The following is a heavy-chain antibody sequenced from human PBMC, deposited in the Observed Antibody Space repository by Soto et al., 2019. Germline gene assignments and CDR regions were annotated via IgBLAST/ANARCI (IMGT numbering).Heavy chain of an antibody. D-gene: IGHD3-22*01. J-gene: IGHJ4*02. CDR1: GFTFRNYA. Sequence: QVQLVESGGGVVQPGRSLRLSCAASGFTFRNYAMHWVRQAPGKGLEWVALISYDGGDKYYADSVKGRFTISRDNSKNTLYLHMNSLRAEDTAVYYCARGDTSAPISFWGQGTLVTVSS. CDR3: ARGDTSAPISF. CDR2: ISYDGGDK. V-gene: IGHV3-30-3*01.